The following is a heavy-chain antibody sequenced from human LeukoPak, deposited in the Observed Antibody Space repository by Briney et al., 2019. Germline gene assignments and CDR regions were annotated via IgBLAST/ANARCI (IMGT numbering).Heavy chain of an antibody. D-gene: IGHD3-22*01. V-gene: IGHV3-48*03. J-gene: IGHJ4*02. Sequence: PGRSLRLSCAASGFTFINYEMNWVRQAPGKGLEWISFIDSRAKTMYYADSVKGRFTISRDNAKNSLYLQMNSLRAEDTAVYFCARVTRSYYYDGLGYWGQGTLVTVSS. CDR2: IDSRAKTM. CDR1: GFTFINYE. CDR3: ARVTRSYYYDGLGY.